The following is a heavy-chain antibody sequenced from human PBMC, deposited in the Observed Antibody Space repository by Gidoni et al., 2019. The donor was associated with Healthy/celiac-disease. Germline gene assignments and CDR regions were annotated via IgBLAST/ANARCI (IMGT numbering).Heavy chain of an antibody. V-gene: IGHV3-74*01. Sequence: DSVKGRFTISRDNAKNTLYLQMNSLRAEDTAVYYCARGGSGYSGYAPPLEWGQGTLVTVSS. J-gene: IGHJ4*02. D-gene: IGHD5-12*01. CDR3: ARGGSGYSGYAPPLE.